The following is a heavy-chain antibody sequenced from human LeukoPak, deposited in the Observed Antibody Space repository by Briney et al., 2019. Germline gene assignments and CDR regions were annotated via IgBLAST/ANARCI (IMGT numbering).Heavy chain of an antibody. CDR3: ARTYYDILTGYNPYFDY. V-gene: IGHV3-21*01. D-gene: IGHD3-9*01. CDR1: GFTFSSYW. Sequence: PGGSLRLSCAASGFTFSSYWMSWVRQTPGKGLEGVSSITASSTAIYSADSVKGRFTISRDNAKNFLYLQMDSLRAGDTAVYYCARTYYDILTGYNPYFDYWGQGILVTVSS. J-gene: IGHJ4*02. CDR2: ITASSTAI.